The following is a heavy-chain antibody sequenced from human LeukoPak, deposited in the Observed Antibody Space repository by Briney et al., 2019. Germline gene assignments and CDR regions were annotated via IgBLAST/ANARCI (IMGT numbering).Heavy chain of an antibody. V-gene: IGHV1-24*01. CDR3: ATNWNDAYDY. CDR2: FDPEDGET. CDR1: GYTLTELS. J-gene: IGHJ4*02. Sequence: GASVKVSCKVSGYTLTELSMHWARQAPGKGLEWMGGFDPEDGETIYAQKFQGRVTITADESTSTAYMELSSLRSEDTAVYYCATNWNDAYDYWGQGTLVTVSS. D-gene: IGHD1-1*01.